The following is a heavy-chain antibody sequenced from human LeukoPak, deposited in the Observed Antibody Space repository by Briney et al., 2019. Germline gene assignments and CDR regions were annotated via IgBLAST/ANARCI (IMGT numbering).Heavy chain of an antibody. Sequence: GGSLRLSCAASGFTVSSNYMSWVRQAPRKGLEWVSVIYSGGSTYYADSVKGRFTISRDNSKNTLYLQMNSLRAEDTAVYYCARTRYAPYYFDYWGQGTLVTVSS. D-gene: IGHD3-9*01. CDR3: ARTRYAPYYFDY. CDR2: IYSGGST. V-gene: IGHV3-53*01. J-gene: IGHJ4*02. CDR1: GFTVSSNY.